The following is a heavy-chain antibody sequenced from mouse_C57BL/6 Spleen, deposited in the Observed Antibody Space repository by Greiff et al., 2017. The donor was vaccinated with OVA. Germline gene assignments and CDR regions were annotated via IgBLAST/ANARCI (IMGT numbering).Heavy chain of an antibody. CDR1: GFTFSDYG. V-gene: IGHV5-17*01. Sequence: DVKLVESGGGLVKPGGSLKLSCAASGFTFSDYGMHWVRQAPEKGLEWVAYISSGSSTIYYADTVKGRFTISRDNAKNTLFLQMTSLRSEDTAMYYCARDYSNYEGYFDVWGTGTTVTVSS. J-gene: IGHJ1*03. CDR3: ARDYSNYEGYFDV. D-gene: IGHD2-5*01. CDR2: ISSGSSTI.